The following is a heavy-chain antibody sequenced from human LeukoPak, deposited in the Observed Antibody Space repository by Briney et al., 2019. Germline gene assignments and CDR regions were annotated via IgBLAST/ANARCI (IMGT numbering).Heavy chain of an antibody. CDR2: IYYSGST. CDR1: GGSISSSSYY. Sequence: ASETLSLTCTVSGGSISSSSYYWGWIRQPPGKGLEWIGSIYYSGSTYYNPSLKSRVTISVDTSKNQFSLKLSSVTAADTAVYYCARHPQGWARSYNWFDPWGQGTLVTVSS. D-gene: IGHD6-19*01. J-gene: IGHJ5*02. V-gene: IGHV4-39*01. CDR3: ARHPQGWARSYNWFDP.